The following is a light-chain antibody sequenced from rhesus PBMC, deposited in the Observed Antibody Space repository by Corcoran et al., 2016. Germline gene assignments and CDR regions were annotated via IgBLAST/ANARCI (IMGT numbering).Light chain of an antibody. V-gene: IGKV1-43*02. Sequence: DIQMTQSPSSLSASVGDRVTVTCRASQGITNYLSWYQQKPGKAPTFLIYDASTLKSGVQSRFSGSGSGTDFTLTISSLQPEDFATYYCLQYNSVPFTFDPGTKLDIE. CDR1: QGITNY. CDR2: DAS. J-gene: IGKJ3*01. CDR3: LQYNSVPFT.